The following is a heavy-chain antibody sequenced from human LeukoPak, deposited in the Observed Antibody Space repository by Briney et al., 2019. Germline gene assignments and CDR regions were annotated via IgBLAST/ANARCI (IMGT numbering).Heavy chain of an antibody. J-gene: IGHJ4*02. V-gene: IGHV3-48*01. CDR1: GFTFSSYS. D-gene: IGHD3-22*01. Sequence: GGALRLSCAASGFTFSSYSMNWVRQAPGRGREWVSYIISISSTIYYADSVKGRFTISRDNAKNSLYLQMNSLRAEDTAVYYCASTEYYYDSSGYGDYWGQGTLVTVSS. CDR3: ASTEYYYDSSGYGDY. CDR2: IISISSTI.